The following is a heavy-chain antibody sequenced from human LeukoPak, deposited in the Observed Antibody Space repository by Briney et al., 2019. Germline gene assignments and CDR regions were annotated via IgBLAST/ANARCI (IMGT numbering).Heavy chain of an antibody. CDR3: ARGYCSSTSCYRPYYYYGMDV. V-gene: IGHV1-8*01. CDR2: MNPNSGNT. D-gene: IGHD2-2*01. J-gene: IGHJ6*02. CDR1: GYTFTSHD. Sequence: ASVKVSCKASGYTFTSHDINWVRQATGQGLEWMGWMNPNSGNTGYAQKFQGRVTMTRNTSISTAYMELSSLRSEDTAVYYCARGYCSSTSCYRPYYYYGMDVWGQGTTVTVSS.